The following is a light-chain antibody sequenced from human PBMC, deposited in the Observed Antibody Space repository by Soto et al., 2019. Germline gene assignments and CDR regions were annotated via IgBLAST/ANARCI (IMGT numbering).Light chain of an antibody. V-gene: IGKV3-20*01. CDR3: QHYGSAPRFT. CDR2: GTS. J-gene: IGKJ3*01. CDR1: QSVRISY. Sequence: ILLTHSPVSLSLSSGERATLACRASQSVRISYLAWYQQKPGQAPRLLIYGTSTRATGIPDRFCGSVSVTYFALTISILEFYDFVVYYCQHYGSAPRFTFGPGTKVDMK.